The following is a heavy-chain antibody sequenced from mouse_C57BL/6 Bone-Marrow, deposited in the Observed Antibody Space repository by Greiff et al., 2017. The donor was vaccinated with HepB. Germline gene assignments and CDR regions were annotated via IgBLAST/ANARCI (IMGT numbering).Heavy chain of an antibody. Sequence: LVESGPELARPWASVKISCQAFYTFSRRVHFAIRDTNYWMQWVKQRPGQGLEWIGAIYPGNGETSYNQKFKGKATLTADKSSSTAYMQLSSLTSEDSAVYDCAWGKNFDGSREGYFDVWGTGTTVTVSS. CDR1: YTFSRRVH. D-gene: IGHD1-1*01. V-gene: IGHV1-87*01. CDR3: SEDSAVYDCAWGKNFDGSREGYFDV. CDR2: GQGLEWIG. J-gene: IGHJ1*03.